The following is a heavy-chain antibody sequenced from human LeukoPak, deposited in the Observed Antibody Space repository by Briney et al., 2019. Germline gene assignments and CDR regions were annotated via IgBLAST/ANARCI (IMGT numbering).Heavy chain of an antibody. V-gene: IGHV4-59*03. CDR3: AGSTYDTGGRDY. Sequence: SETLSLTCTVSGGSISSYYWSWIRQPPGKGLEWIGYIYYSGSTNYNPSLKSRVTISVDTSKNQFSLKLSSVTAADTAVYYCAGSTYDTGGRDYWGQGTLVTVSS. CDR2: IYYSGST. D-gene: IGHD3-22*01. J-gene: IGHJ4*02. CDR1: GGSISSYY.